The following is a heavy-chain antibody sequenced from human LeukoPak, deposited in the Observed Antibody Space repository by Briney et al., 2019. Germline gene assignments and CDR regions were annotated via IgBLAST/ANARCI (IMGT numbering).Heavy chain of an antibody. D-gene: IGHD6-13*01. Sequence: SETLSLTCTVSGGSISSYYWSWIRQPPGKGLEWIGYIYYSGSTNYNPSLKSRVTISVDTSKNQFSLKLSSVTAADTAVYYCARLGLSRPLYSSSWSSYYYYGMDVWGQGTTVTVSS. CDR3: ARLGLSRPLYSSSWSSYYYYGMDV. V-gene: IGHV4-59*12. CDR1: GGSISSYY. CDR2: IYYSGST. J-gene: IGHJ6*02.